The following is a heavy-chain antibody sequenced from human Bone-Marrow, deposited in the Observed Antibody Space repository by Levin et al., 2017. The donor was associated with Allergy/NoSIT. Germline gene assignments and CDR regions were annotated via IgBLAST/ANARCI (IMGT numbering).Heavy chain of an antibody. V-gene: IGHV1-24*01. D-gene: IGHD3-3*01. CDR3: ATEMKKIVMEWFYPPSMDV. Sequence: RASVKVSCKVSGYTLTELSMHWVRQAPGKGLEWMGGFDPEDGETIYAQKFQGRVTMTEDTSTDTAYMELSSLRSEDTAVYYCATEMKKIVMEWFYPPSMDVWGQGTTVTVSS. J-gene: IGHJ6*02. CDR2: FDPEDGET. CDR1: GYTLTELS.